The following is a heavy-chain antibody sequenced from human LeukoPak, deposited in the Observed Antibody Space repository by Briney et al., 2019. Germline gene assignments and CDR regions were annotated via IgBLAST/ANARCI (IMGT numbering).Heavy chain of an antibody. CDR1: GFTFNTYA. CDR3: AKGHDYGDN. CDR2: ISGSGGRA. V-gene: IGHV3-23*01. Sequence: GGSLRLSCAVSGFTFNTYAMSWVRQAPGKGLEWVSAISGSGGRAYYADSVKGRFTISRDNSKNTLYLQMNSLRAEDTAVYYCAKGHDYGDNWGQGTLVTVSS. J-gene: IGHJ4*02.